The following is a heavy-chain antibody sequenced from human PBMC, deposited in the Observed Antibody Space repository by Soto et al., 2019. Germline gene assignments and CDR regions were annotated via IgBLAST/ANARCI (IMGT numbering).Heavy chain of an antibody. CDR2: ISACNGNI. V-gene: IGHV1-18*01. Sequence: QVQLVQSGAEVKKPGASVKVSCKASGYTFTNYVISWVRQAPGQGLEGMGWISACNGNIKYTQKFQCRLTMTTETSTSTVYLELRILRSDDTAIYYCARESSGYVLLDYWGQGTLVTVSS. J-gene: IGHJ4*02. CDR1: GYTFTNYV. CDR3: ARESSGYVLLDY. D-gene: IGHD3-22*01.